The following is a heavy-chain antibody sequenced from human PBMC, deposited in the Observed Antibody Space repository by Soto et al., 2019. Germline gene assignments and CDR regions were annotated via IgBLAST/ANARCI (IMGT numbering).Heavy chain of an antibody. D-gene: IGHD3-22*01. CDR3: ARDGGDSSGYYRSDAFDI. J-gene: IGHJ3*02. Sequence: QVQLQESGPGLVKPSQTLSLTCTVSGGSISSGGYYWSWIRQHPGTGLEWIGYISYSGSTYYNPVSQSRVTFCGYASTILCSLWLCSLTAADTAVYYCARDGGDSSGYYRSDAFDIWGTGTRVTVSS. CDR2: ISYSGST. CDR1: GGSISSGGYY. V-gene: IGHV4-31*03.